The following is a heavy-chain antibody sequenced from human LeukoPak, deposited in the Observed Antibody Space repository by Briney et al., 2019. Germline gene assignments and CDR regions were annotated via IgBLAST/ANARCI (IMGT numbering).Heavy chain of an antibody. CDR1: GGTFSSYA. D-gene: IGHD5-24*01. V-gene: IGHV1-69*05. CDR2: IIPIFGTA. CDR3: AAGGLHDYCMDV. J-gene: IGHJ6*03. Sequence: SVKLSCKASGGTFSSYAISWVRQAPGQGLEWMGGIIPIFGTANYAQKFQGRVTITTDESTSTAYMELSSLRSEDTAVYYCAAGGLHDYCMDVWGKGTTVTVSS.